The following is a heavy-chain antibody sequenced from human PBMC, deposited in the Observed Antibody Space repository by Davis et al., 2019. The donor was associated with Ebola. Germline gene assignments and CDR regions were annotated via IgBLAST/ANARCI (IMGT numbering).Heavy chain of an antibody. D-gene: IGHD2-15*01. CDR3: ARRDHCSGADCLPGPYDI. J-gene: IGHJ3*02. CDR1: GFAFSSYE. CDR2: IDGTGNTI. Sequence: PGGSLRLPCAASGFAFSSYELNWVRQAPGKGLEWLSYIDGTGNTIYYAESVRGRFTISRDNAKDSLYLQMNRLTAEDTAVYYCARRDHCSGADCLPGPYDIWGQGTMVTVSS. V-gene: IGHV3-48*03.